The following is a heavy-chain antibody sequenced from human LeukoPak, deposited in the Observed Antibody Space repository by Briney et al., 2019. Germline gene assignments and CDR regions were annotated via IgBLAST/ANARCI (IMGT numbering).Heavy chain of an antibody. D-gene: IGHD2-21*02. Sequence: SGTLSLTCAAYGGSVSGYYWSWIRQPPGKGLEWIGEINQSGSTNYNPSLKSRVTIPVDTSKNQFSLKLSSVTAAGTAVCYCARDPKVVTLPGWFFDLWGRGTLVTASS. V-gene: IGHV4-34*01. CDR2: INQSGST. CDR3: ARDPKVVTLPGWFFDL. CDR1: GGSVSGYY. J-gene: IGHJ2*01.